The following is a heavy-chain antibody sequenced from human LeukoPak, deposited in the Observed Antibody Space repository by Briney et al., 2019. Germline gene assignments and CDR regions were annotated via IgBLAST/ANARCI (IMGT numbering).Heavy chain of an antibody. CDR3: AKSYYYGSGGAFDY. J-gene: IGHJ4*02. CDR2: ISYDGSNK. D-gene: IGHD3-10*01. V-gene: IGHV3-30*18. CDR1: GFTFSSYG. Sequence: GGSLRLSCAASGFTFSSYGMHWVRQAPGKGLEWVAVISYDGSNKYYADSVKGRFTISRDNSKNTLCLQMNSLRAEDTAVYYCAKSYYYGSGGAFDYWGQGTLVTVSS.